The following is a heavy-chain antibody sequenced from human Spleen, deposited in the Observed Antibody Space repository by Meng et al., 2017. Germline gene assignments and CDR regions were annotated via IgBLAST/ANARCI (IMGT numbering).Heavy chain of an antibody. Sequence: SETLSLTCTVSGYSISSGYYWGWIRQPPGKGPEWIGNIYHSGSTYYNPSLKSRVSISLDTSKNQFSLKLNSVTAADTAMYYCARVNYGSGSYIDYWGQGTLVTVSS. CDR1: GYSISSGYY. CDR2: IYHSGST. D-gene: IGHD3-10*01. V-gene: IGHV4-38-2*02. J-gene: IGHJ4*02. CDR3: ARVNYGSGSYIDY.